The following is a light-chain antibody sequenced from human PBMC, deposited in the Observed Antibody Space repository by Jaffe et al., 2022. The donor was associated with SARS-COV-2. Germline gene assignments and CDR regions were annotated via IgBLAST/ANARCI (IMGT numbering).Light chain of an antibody. CDR1: QDISNY. Sequence: DIQMTQSPSSLSASVGDRVTITCQASQDISNYLNWYQQKPGKAPKLLIYDASNLETGVPSRFSGSGSGTDFTFTISSLQPEDIATYYCQQYDNVVTFGPGTKVDIK. V-gene: IGKV1-33*01. J-gene: IGKJ3*01. CDR2: DAS. CDR3: QQYDNVVT.